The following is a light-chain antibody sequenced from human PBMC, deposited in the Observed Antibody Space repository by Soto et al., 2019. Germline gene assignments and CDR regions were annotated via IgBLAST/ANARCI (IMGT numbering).Light chain of an antibody. CDR1: QSVSSN. CDR2: GAS. CDR3: QQYNNWPPPFT. Sequence: EIVMTQSPATLSVSPGERATLSCRASQSVSSNLAWYQQKPGQAPRLLIYGASTRATGIPARFSGSGSGTEFTLTISSQQSEDFAVYYCQQYNNWPPPFTFGPGTKVDIK. V-gene: IGKV3-15*01. J-gene: IGKJ3*01.